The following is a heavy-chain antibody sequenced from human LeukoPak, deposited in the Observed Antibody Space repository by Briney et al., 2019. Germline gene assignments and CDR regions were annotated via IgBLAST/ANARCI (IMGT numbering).Heavy chain of an antibody. Sequence: SVNVSCKASGGTFSSYAISWVRQAPGQGLEWMGGIIPIFGTANYAQKFQGRVTITADESTSTAYMELSSLRSEDTAVYYCARVSGAAGRGNAFDIWGQGTMVTVSS. CDR3: ARVSGAAGRGNAFDI. V-gene: IGHV1-69*13. CDR1: GGTFSSYA. CDR2: IIPIFGTA. D-gene: IGHD6-13*01. J-gene: IGHJ3*02.